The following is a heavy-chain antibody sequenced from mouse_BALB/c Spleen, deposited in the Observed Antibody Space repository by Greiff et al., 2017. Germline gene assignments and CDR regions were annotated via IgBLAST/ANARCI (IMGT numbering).Heavy chain of an antibody. Sequence: VQLQQSGAELVKPGASVKLSCTASGFNITDTYMHWVKQRPEQGLEWIGRIDPANGITRYDPKFPVKATITTDSSSNPSYLQLSSLTSEDTAVYYCAREESHYYGSSSYWGQGTLVSVSA. CDR1: GFNITDTY. V-gene: IGHV14-3*02. CDR3: AREESHYYGSSSY. CDR2: IDPANGIT. J-gene: IGHJ3*01. D-gene: IGHD1-1*01.